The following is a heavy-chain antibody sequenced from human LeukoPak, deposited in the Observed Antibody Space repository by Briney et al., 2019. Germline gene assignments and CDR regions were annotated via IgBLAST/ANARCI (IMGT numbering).Heavy chain of an antibody. CDR3: AREARYYYDSSGYYASDY. Sequence: GRSLRLSCAASGFTFSSHGMHWVRQAPGKGLEWVAVISYDGSNKQYAGSVKGRFSISRDNAKNSLYLQMNSLRAEDTAVYYCAREARYYYDSSGYYASDYWGQGTLVTVTS. V-gene: IGHV3-30*03. CDR2: ISYDGSNK. CDR1: GFTFSSHG. D-gene: IGHD3-22*01. J-gene: IGHJ4*02.